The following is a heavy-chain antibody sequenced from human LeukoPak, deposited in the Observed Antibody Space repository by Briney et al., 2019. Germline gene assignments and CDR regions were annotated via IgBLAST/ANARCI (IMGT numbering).Heavy chain of an antibody. CDR3: ARDFWRGYGYFDS. V-gene: IGHV4-31*03. Sequence: SETLSLTCTASGVTMRGAGFYWTWIRQRPGKGLEWIGYTYYSGTTYYNPSLESRVTISIDTSQSQFSLKMSSVTAADTAVYYCARDFWRGYGYFDSWGQGVLVTVSS. D-gene: IGHD3-3*01. J-gene: IGHJ4*01. CDR1: GVTMRGAGFY. CDR2: TYYSGTT.